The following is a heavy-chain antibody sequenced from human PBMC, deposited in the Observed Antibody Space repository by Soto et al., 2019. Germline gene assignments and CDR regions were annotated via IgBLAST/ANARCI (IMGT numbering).Heavy chain of an antibody. J-gene: IGHJ3*02. Sequence: GESLKISCKGSGYSFTSYWIGWVRQMPGKGLEWMGIIYPGDSDTRYSPSFQGQVTISADKSISTAYLQWSSLKASDTAMYYCARLKGAAVAWEDAFDIWGQGTMVTVSS. D-gene: IGHD6-19*01. CDR3: ARLKGAAVAWEDAFDI. V-gene: IGHV5-51*01. CDR2: IYPGDSDT. CDR1: GYSFTSYW.